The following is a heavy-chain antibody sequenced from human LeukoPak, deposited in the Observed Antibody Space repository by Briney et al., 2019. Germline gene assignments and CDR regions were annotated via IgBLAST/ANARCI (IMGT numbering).Heavy chain of an antibody. J-gene: IGHJ4*02. Sequence: ASVKVSCKASGYTFTGYYMHWVRQAPGQGLEWMGWISAYNGNTNYAQKLQGRVTMTTDTSTSTAYMELRSLRSDDTAVYYCARDYVEATPLFDYWGQGTLVTVSS. D-gene: IGHD1-26*01. V-gene: IGHV1-18*04. CDR2: ISAYNGNT. CDR1: GYTFTGYY. CDR3: ARDYVEATPLFDY.